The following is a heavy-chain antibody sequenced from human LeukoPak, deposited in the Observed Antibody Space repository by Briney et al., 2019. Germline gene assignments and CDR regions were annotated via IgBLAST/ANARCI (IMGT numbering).Heavy chain of an antibody. J-gene: IGHJ6*03. Sequence: IPLGTLSLTYTVSGGSISSHYWSWIRQPAGKGLEWIGRIYSSGSTNYNPSLKSRVTMSVDTSKNQFSLRLSSVTAADTAIYYCARVRGCSSTSCSPHYYYYMDVWGKGTTVTVSS. V-gene: IGHV4-4*07. CDR1: GGSISSHY. D-gene: IGHD2-2*01. CDR3: ARVRGCSSTSCSPHYYYYMDV. CDR2: IYSSGST.